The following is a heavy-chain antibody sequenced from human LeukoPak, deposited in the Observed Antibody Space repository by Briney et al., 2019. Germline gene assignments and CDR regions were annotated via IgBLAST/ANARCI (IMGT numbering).Heavy chain of an antibody. CDR3: TSAQVYVWGSYRWYYFDY. CDR1: GGSIISSSYY. J-gene: IGHJ4*02. D-gene: IGHD3-16*02. CDR2: MYYSGST. V-gene: IGHV4-39*07. Sequence: SETLSLTCTVSGGSIISSSYYWGWIRQPPGKGLEWIGSMYYSGSTYYSSSLKSRVTISVDTSKNQFSLSLSSVTAADTTVYYCTSAQVYVWGSYRWYYFDYWGQGTLVTVSS.